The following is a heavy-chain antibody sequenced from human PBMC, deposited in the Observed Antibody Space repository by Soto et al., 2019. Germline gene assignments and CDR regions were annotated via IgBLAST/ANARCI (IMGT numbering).Heavy chain of an antibody. J-gene: IGHJ5*02. D-gene: IGHD3-22*01. V-gene: IGHV3-30-3*01. CDR1: GFTFSSYA. Sequence: GGSLRLSCAASGFTFSSYAMHWVLQAPGKGLEGVAVISYDGSNKYYADSVKGRFTISRDNSKNTLYLQMHSLRDEDPAVYYCVGLNYYDSSGYLSWGQGTLVTVSS. CDR3: VGLNYYDSSGYLS. CDR2: ISYDGSNK.